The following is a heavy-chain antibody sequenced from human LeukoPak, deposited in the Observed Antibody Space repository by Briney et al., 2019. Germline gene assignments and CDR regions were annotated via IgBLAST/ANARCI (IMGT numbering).Heavy chain of an antibody. CDR2: IQYGEDT. Sequence: SQTLSLTCTLSGASLSSARYHWMWIRQPPGKGLEYIGNIQYGEDTPYTTSLQSRVTISVDTSNNHFSLTLSSVTAADTAVYYCVSLAAGESGRGSWGQGTLVTVSS. V-gene: IGHV4-61*03. D-gene: IGHD3-10*01. CDR3: VSLAAGESGRGS. CDR1: GASLSSARYH. J-gene: IGHJ5*02.